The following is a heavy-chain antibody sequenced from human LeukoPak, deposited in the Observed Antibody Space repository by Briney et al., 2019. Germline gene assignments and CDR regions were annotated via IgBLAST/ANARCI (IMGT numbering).Heavy chain of an antibody. J-gene: IGHJ4*02. CDR3: ARAGYDSGSRGPFDY. V-gene: IGHV4-34*01. Sequence: SETLSLTCTVSGGSISSYYWTWIRQPPGKGLEWIGEVSPGGSTRYNPSLRSRVAISLDTSRSRFSLKLSSVTAADTAVYYCARAGYDSGSRGPFDYWGQGTLVTVSS. CDR2: VSPGGST. D-gene: IGHD1-26*01. CDR1: GGSISSYY.